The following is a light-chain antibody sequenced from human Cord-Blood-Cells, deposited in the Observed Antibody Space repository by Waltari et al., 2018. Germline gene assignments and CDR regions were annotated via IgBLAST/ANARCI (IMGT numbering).Light chain of an antibody. J-gene: IGLJ2*01. Sequence: QSALTQPASVSGSPGQSITLSCTGTSSDVGGYNYVSWYQPHPGKAPKLMIYDVSNRPSGVSNRFSGSKSGNTASLTISGLQAEDEADYYCSSYTSSSTLVFGGGTKLTVL. CDR3: SSYTSSSTLV. V-gene: IGLV2-14*01. CDR1: SSDVGGYNY. CDR2: DVS.